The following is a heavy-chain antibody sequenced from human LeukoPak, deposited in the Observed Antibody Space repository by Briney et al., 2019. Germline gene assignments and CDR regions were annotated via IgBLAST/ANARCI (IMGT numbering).Heavy chain of an antibody. J-gene: IGHJ4*02. CDR3: ARVTRWAGLDF. Sequence: SETLSLACNVSGGSISSGDKYWSWIRQPPGKGLEWIGYIYYSGSTYYNPSLKSRLTISVDTSENQFSLHLTSVTAADTAVYFCARVTRWAGLDFWGQGTLVTVSS. CDR2: IYYSGST. D-gene: IGHD2-21*02. V-gene: IGHV4-30-4*01. CDR1: GGSISSGDKY.